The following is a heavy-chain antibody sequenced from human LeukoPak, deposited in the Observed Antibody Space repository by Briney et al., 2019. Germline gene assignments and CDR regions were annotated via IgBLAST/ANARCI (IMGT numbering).Heavy chain of an antibody. V-gene: IGHV3-48*01. Sequence: GRSLRLSCAASGFTFSDYAMHWVRQAPGKGLEWLAYISTSSRTIYYADSVKGRFTISRDNAKNSLYLQMNTLRAEDTAVYYCARGLGFWGQGTLVTVSS. CDR1: GFTFSDYA. J-gene: IGHJ4*02. CDR3: ARGLGF. D-gene: IGHD6-25*01. CDR2: ISTSSRTI.